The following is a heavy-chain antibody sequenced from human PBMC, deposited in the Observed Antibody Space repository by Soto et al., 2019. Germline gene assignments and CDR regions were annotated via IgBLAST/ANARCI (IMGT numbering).Heavy chain of an antibody. J-gene: IGHJ4*02. V-gene: IGHV1-69*08. CDR2: IIRILGIA. CDR1: GGTFSSYS. CDR3: AREFGELYYLDY. Sequence: QVQLVQSGAEVKKPGSSVKVSCRASGGTFSSYSINWVRQAPGQGLEWMGRIIRILGIANYAQKFQGRVTINSDKSTSTAYKELSSLRSEDTAVYYCAREFGELYYLDYWGQGSLVTVSS. D-gene: IGHD3-10*01.